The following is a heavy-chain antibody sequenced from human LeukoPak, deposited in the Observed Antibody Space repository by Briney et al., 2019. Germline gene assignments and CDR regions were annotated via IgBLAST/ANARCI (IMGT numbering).Heavy chain of an antibody. Sequence: GASVKVSCKASGYTLTSYGISWVRQAPGQGLEWMGWISAYNGNTNYAQKLQGRVTMTTDTSTSTAYMELRSLRSDDTAVYYCARYSSSWYNMKENWFDPWGQGTLVTVSS. CDR3: ARYSSSWYNMKENWFDP. J-gene: IGHJ5*02. CDR1: GYTLTSYG. V-gene: IGHV1-18*01. CDR2: ISAYNGNT. D-gene: IGHD6-13*01.